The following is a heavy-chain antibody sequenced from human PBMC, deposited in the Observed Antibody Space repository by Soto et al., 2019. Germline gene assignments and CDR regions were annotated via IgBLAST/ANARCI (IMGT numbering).Heavy chain of an antibody. Sequence: QVHLVQSGAEVKKPGASVKVSCQASGYAFTTYGITWVRQAPGQGLEWMGWISAHNGNTNYAQKLQGRVTVTRDTSTSTAYMELRSLRSDDTTVYYCARGRDGDHWGQGALVTVSS. J-gene: IGHJ4*02. CDR3: ARGRDGDH. CDR2: ISAHNGNT. CDR1: GYAFTTYG. V-gene: IGHV1-18*01.